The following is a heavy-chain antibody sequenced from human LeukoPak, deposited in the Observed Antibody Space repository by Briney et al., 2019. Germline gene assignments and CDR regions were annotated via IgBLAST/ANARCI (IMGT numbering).Heavy chain of an antibody. J-gene: IGHJ4*02. CDR3: AREIRYCSGSKCYLFDY. Sequence: PGGSLRLSCAASGFNFSSYEMNWVRQAPGKGLEWVSYISSSGSTIYYADSVKGRFTISRDNAKNSLYLQMNSLRAEDTAVYYCAREIRYCSGSKCYLFDYWGQGTLVTVSS. CDR2: ISSSGSTI. CDR1: GFNFSSYE. V-gene: IGHV3-48*03. D-gene: IGHD2-15*01.